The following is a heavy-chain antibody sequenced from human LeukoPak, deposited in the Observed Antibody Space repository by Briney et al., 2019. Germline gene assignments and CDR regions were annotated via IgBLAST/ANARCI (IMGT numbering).Heavy chain of an antibody. D-gene: IGHD3-22*01. J-gene: IGHJ4*02. Sequence: GRSLRLSCAASGFTFSSYGMHWVRQAPGKGLEWVAVISYDGSNKYYADSVKGRFTISRDNSKNTLYLQMNSLRAEDTAVYYCAKDAIIYYYDSSGYYMDYWGQGTLVTVSS. V-gene: IGHV3-30*18. CDR2: ISYDGSNK. CDR1: GFTFSSYG. CDR3: AKDAIIYYYDSSGYYMDY.